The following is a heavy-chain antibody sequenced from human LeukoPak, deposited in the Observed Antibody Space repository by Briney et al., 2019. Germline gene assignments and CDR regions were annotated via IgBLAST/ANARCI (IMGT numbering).Heavy chain of an antibody. CDR2: IKSDGSET. J-gene: IGHJ6*02. CDR1: GFTFSSYW. Sequence: GGSLRLSCAASGFTFSSYWMHWVRQAPGKGLMWVSRIKSDGSETSYADSVKGRFTISRDNARNTLYLQMNSLRPEDTAIYYCASDRVFYGLDVWGQGATVTVSS. V-gene: IGHV3-74*01. CDR3: ASDRVFYGLDV.